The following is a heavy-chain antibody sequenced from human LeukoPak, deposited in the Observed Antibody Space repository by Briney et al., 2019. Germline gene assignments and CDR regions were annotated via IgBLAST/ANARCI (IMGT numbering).Heavy chain of an antibody. CDR2: INHSGST. J-gene: IGHJ4*02. V-gene: IGHV4-34*01. D-gene: IGHD4-11*01. CDR1: GGSFSGYY. Sequence: SETLSLTCAVYGGSFSGYYWSWIRQPPGKGLEWIGEINHSGSTNYNPSLKSRVTISVDTSKNQFSLKLSSVTAADTAVYYCARGNYQRFDYWGQGTLVTVSS. CDR3: ARGNYQRFDY.